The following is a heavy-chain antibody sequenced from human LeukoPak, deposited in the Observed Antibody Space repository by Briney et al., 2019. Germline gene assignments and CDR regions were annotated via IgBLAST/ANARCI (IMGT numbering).Heavy chain of an antibody. D-gene: IGHD2-2*01. CDR3: AKGGYCSSTSCYVGWFDP. J-gene: IGHJ5*02. CDR1: GFTFNSYA. CDR2: ISGGAGST. V-gene: IGHV3-23*01. Sequence: GGSLRLSCAASGFTFNSYAMSWVRQAPGKGLEWVSVISGGAGSTHHADSVKGRFTISRDNSKNTLYLQMNSLRAEDTAVYYCAKGGYCSSTSCYVGWFDPWGQGTLVTVSS.